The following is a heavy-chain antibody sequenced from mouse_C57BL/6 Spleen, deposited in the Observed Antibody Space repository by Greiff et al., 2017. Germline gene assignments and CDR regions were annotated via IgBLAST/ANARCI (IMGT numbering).Heavy chain of an antibody. D-gene: IGHD1-1*01. J-gene: IGHJ2*01. Sequence: VQLQQSGAELVRPGASVTLSCKASGYTFTDYEMHWVKQTPVHGLEWIGAIDPETGGTAYNQKFKGKAILTADKSASTAYMELRSLTSEDSAVYYCTRRSTVVATDFDYWGQVTTVTVAS. CDR2: IDPETGGT. CDR1: GYTFTDYE. V-gene: IGHV1-15*01. CDR3: TRRSTVVATDFDY.